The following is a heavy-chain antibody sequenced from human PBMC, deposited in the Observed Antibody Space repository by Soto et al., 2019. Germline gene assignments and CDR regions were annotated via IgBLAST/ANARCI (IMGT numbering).Heavy chain of an antibody. V-gene: IGHV4-39*01. CDR2: MDYSGST. Sequence: PSDTLSLTCTVSGGSISDSSYYRGWIRQPPGKGLEWIGSMDYSGSTYYNPSLKSRVTISVDTSKNQFSLKLSSVTAADTAVYYCARLHLYSSSDGMDVWGQGTTVTVSS. CDR1: GGSISDSSYY. CDR3: ARLHLYSSSDGMDV. D-gene: IGHD6-13*01. J-gene: IGHJ6*02.